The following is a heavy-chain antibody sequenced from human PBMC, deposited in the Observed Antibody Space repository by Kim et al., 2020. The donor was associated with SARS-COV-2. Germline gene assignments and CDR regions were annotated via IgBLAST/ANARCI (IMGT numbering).Heavy chain of an antibody. D-gene: IGHD6-19*01. V-gene: IGHV3-13*01. J-gene: IGHJ6*02. Sequence: PGPVKGRFTISRESAKNSLYLQMNSLRAGDTAVYYCARDLAVAGNFGMDVWGQGTTVTVSS. CDR3: ARDLAVAGNFGMDV.